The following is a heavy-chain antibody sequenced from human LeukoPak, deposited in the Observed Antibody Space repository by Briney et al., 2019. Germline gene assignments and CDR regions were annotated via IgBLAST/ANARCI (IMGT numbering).Heavy chain of an antibody. CDR1: GDSVSSNSAA. V-gene: IGHV6-1*01. J-gene: IGHJ4*02. CDR2: TYFRSKWYS. CDR3: ARSIPATGNNFDY. Sequence: SQTLSVTCAISGDSVSSNSAAWNWIRQFPSRGLEWLGRTYFRSKWYSDYTMSVKGRITINGDASKNQFSLQLNSVTPEDTAVYFCARSIPATGNNFDYWGQGTRVTVSS. D-gene: IGHD6-13*01.